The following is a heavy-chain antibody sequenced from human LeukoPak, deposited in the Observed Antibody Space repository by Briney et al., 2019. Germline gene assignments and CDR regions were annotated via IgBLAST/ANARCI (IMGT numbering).Heavy chain of an antibody. J-gene: IGHJ4*02. CDR1: GGSISSYY. V-gene: IGHV4-4*07. D-gene: IGHD3-10*01. Sequence: TSETLSLTCTVSGGSISSYYWSWIRQPAGKGLEWIGRIYTSGSTNYNPSLKSRVTMSVDTSKNQFSLKLSSVTAADTAVYYCARSIMVRGVTSVDYWGQGTLVTVSS. CDR2: IYTSGST. CDR3: ARSIMVRGVTSVDY.